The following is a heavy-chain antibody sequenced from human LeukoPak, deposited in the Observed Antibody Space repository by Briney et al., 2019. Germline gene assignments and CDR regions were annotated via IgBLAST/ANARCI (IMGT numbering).Heavy chain of an antibody. V-gene: IGHV4-4*07. D-gene: IGHD3-22*01. Sequence: PSETLSLTCTVSGGSISSYYWSWIRQPAGKGLEWIGRIFASGSTNYNPFFKSRVTMSVDTSKNQFSLKLRSVTAADTAVYYCASLYSSPVDYWSQGTLVTVSS. CDR3: ASLYSSPVDY. CDR1: GGSISSYY. CDR2: IFASGST. J-gene: IGHJ4*02.